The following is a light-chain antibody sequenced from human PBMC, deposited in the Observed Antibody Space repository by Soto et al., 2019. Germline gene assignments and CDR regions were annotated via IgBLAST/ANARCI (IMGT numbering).Light chain of an antibody. Sequence: DIQMTQSPSTLSASVGDRVTITCRASQSISSRLAWYQLKPGKAPKLLIYKASSLESGVPSRFSGSGSGTEFTLTISSLQPDDFATYYCQQYYSYPPSFGPGTKVDIK. J-gene: IGKJ3*01. V-gene: IGKV1-5*03. CDR2: KAS. CDR3: QQYYSYPPS. CDR1: QSISSR.